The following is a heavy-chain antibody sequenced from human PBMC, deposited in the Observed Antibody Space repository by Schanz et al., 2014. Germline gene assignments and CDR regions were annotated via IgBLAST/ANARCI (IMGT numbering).Heavy chain of an antibody. D-gene: IGHD5-18*01. CDR3: GRAGTGMAGWYFEL. CDR1: GFTFSTFA. Sequence: EVQLVASGGDLVQPGGSLRLSCSASGFTFSTFAMHWVRQAPGKGLEYISAISNNGDSTHYADSVKDRFTISRDNSKNTLFLQMSSLRVDDMAVYYCGRAGTGMAGWYFELWGRGTLVTVSS. J-gene: IGHJ2*01. V-gene: IGHV3-64D*06. CDR2: ISNNGDST.